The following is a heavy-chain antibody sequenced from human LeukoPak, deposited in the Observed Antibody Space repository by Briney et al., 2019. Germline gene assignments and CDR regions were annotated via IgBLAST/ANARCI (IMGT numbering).Heavy chain of an antibody. D-gene: IGHD3-10*01. Sequence: PSETLSLTCTVSDDSITIYYWTWIRQPPGKGLEWIGYIDHTGSTNYNPSLNSRVTISRDTSKNHFSLKLSSVTAADTAVYYCARERMVRGALDYWGQGTLVTVSS. CDR1: DDSITIYY. CDR3: ARERMVRGALDY. J-gene: IGHJ4*02. CDR2: IDHTGST. V-gene: IGHV4-59*12.